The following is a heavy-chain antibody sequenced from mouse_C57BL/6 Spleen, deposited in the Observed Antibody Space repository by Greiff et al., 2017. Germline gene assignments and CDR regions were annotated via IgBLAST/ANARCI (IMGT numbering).Heavy chain of an antibody. CDR3: ARVSTMVTTWNAMDY. CDR1: GYTFTDYY. Sequence: EVQLQQSGPELVKPGASVKISCKASGYTFTDYYMNWVKQSHGKSLEWIGDINPNNGGTSYNQKFKGKATLTVDKSSSTAYMELRSLTSEDSAVYYCARVSTMVTTWNAMDYWGQGTSVTVSS. CDR2: INPNNGGT. J-gene: IGHJ4*01. V-gene: IGHV1-26*01. D-gene: IGHD2-2*01.